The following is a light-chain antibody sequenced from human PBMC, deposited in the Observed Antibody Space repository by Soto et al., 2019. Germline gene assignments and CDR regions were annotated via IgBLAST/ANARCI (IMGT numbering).Light chain of an antibody. J-gene: IGKJ3*01. CDR2: GAS. CDR3: QQAKNYPRT. CDR1: QEISRC. V-gene: IGKV1-12*01. Sequence: DIQMTQSPSSVSASVGDSVTITCRQSQEISRCLHWYQQKPGTTPQLLISGASSLQSGFPSRFRGSGSGTVFTLTISSLQLEDFATYYCQQAKNYPRTVGRGTRVEI.